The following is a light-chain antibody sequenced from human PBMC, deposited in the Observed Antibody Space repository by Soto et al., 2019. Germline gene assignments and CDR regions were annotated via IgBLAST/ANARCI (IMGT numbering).Light chain of an antibody. J-gene: IGKJ2*01. V-gene: IGKV3-15*01. CDR1: QSVGGD. CDR2: GPV. Sequence: EVVMTQSPVTMSVSPGERATLSCRASQSVGGDLAWYQQTPGQTPRLLIYGPVTRATGVAARFSGAGSGTEFTLTVDSLQSEDVAIYYCQQYNAWTRTFGQGTKLEI. CDR3: QQYNAWTRT.